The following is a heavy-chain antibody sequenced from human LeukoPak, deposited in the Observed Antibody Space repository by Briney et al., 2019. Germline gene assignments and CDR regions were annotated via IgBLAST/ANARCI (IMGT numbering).Heavy chain of an antibody. CDR2: ISAYNGNT. V-gene: IGHV1-18*01. J-gene: IGHJ4*02. Sequence: ASVKVSCKASGYTFTSYDINWVRQATGQGLEWMGWISAYNGNTNYAQKLQGRVTMTTDTSTSTAYMELRSLRSDDTAVYYCARDWTYYYGSGSLGIWGQGTLVAVSS. CDR3: ARDWTYYYGSGSLGI. CDR1: GYTFTSYD. D-gene: IGHD3-10*01.